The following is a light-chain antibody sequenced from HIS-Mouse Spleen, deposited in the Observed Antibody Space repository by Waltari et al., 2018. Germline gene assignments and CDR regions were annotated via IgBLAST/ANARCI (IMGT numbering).Light chain of an antibody. CDR1: ALPKQY. J-gene: IGLJ1*01. V-gene: IGLV3-10*01. CDR3: YSTDSSGNHYV. CDR2: EDS. Sequence: SYELTQPPSVSVLPGQTARITCSGDALPKQYAYWYQQKSGQAPVLVIYEDSKRPSGIPERFSGSSSGTMATLTISGAQVEDEADYYCYSTDSSGNHYVFGTGTKVTVL.